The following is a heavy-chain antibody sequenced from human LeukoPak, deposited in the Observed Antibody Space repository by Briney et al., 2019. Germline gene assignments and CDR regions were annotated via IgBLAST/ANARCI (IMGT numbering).Heavy chain of an antibody. J-gene: IGHJ4*02. V-gene: IGHV1-24*01. Sequence: GASVKVSCKVSGYTLTELSMHWVRQAPGKGLEWMGGFDPEDGETIYAQKFQGRVTITADKSTSTAYMELSSLRSEDTAVYYCARDPGDGYNYFDYWGQGTLVTVSS. CDR2: FDPEDGET. D-gene: IGHD5-24*01. CDR3: ARDPGDGYNYFDY. CDR1: GYTLTELS.